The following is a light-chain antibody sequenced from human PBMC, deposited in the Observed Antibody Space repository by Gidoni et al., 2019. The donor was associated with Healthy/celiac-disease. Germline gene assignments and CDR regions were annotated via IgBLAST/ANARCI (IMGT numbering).Light chain of an antibody. CDR2: GKN. V-gene: IGLV3-19*01. CDR1: SLRSYY. CDR3: NSRDSSGNHLI. Sequence: SSELTQDPAVSVALGQTVRITCQVDSLRSYYASWYQQKPGQAPVLVIYGKNNRPSGIPDRFPGSSSGNTASLTITGAQAEDEADYYCNSRDSSGNHLIFGTGTKVTVL. J-gene: IGLJ1*01.